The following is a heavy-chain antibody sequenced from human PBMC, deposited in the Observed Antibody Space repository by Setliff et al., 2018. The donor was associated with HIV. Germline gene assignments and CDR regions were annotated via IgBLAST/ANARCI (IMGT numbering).Heavy chain of an antibody. Sequence: SETLSLTCTVSGGSISSYYWSWVRQPPGKGLEWIGYIYTTGSTNYNPSLKSRVTISVDTSRNQFSLKLSSVTAADTAVYYCARDRSDYYNLPGYFDHWGQGTPVTSPQ. CDR2: IYTTGST. D-gene: IGHD3-3*01. J-gene: IGHJ4*02. V-gene: IGHV4-4*09. CDR1: GGSISSYY. CDR3: ARDRSDYYNLPGYFDH.